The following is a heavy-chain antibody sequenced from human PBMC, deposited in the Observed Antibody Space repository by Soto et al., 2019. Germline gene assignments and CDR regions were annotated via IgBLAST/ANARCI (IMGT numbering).Heavy chain of an antibody. CDR3: ARWGDYRAFNI. CDR2: IWYDGSNK. Sequence: GGSLRLSCAASGFIFRNHGMHWVRQAPGKGLEWVAVIWYDGSNKYYADSVKGRVTISRDNSKNMLYLQMNSLRAEDTAMYYCARWGDYRAFNIWGQGTIVTVSS. J-gene: IGHJ3*02. V-gene: IGHV3-33*01. D-gene: IGHD2-21*01. CDR1: GFIFRNHG.